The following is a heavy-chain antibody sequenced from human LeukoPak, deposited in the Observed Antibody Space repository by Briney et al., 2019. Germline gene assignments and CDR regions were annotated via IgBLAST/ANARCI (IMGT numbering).Heavy chain of an antibody. CDR2: IYPGDSDT. CDR1: GYTFTNYW. CDR3: ARRVAYNYAFDF. J-gene: IGHJ4*02. D-gene: IGHD5-18*01. Sequence: ASVKVSCKASGYTFTNYWIGWVRQMPGKGLEWMGIIYPGDSDTRYSPSFQGQVTISADKSISTAYLQWSSLKASDTAMYYCARRVAYNYAFDFWGQGTLVTVSS. V-gene: IGHV5-51*01.